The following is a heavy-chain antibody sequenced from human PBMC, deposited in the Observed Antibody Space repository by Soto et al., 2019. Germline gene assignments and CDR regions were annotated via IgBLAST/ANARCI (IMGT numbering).Heavy chain of an antibody. Sequence: QVQLVQSGAEVKKPGSSVKVSCKASGGTFSSFAITWVRQAPGQGLEWMGRIIPILGIAHYAQKFQGRVTITADKSTSTAYIELSSLSSEDTAVYYCAREDHDILTGPTNHFDYWGQGTLVTVSS. D-gene: IGHD3-9*01. CDR3: AREDHDILTGPTNHFDY. V-gene: IGHV1-69*04. CDR2: IIPILGIA. J-gene: IGHJ4*02. CDR1: GGTFSSFA.